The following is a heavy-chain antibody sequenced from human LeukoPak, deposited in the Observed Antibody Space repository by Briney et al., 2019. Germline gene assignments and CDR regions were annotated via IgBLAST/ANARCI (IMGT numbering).Heavy chain of an antibody. V-gene: IGHV3-33*01. D-gene: IGHD6-19*01. CDR1: GFVFSNYG. Sequence: PGGFLRLSCEVSGFVFSNYGMHWVRRAPGKGLEWLALIWYDGRTKFHADSVKGRFTISRDNSANTLYLQMSSLRVEDTAVYYCAREWGRIAVAGGPGYWGQGARVTVSS. CDR2: IWYDGRTK. J-gene: IGHJ4*02. CDR3: AREWGRIAVAGGPGY.